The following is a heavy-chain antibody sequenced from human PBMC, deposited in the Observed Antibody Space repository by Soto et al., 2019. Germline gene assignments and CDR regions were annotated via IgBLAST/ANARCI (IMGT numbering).Heavy chain of an antibody. CDR3: ARMGLRYFDWSSNYYYYGMEV. Sequence: GASVKVSCKASGGTFSSYAISWVRQAPGQGLEWMGGIIPIFGTANYAQKFQGRVTITADESTSTAYMELSSLRSEDTAVYYCARMGLRYFDWSSNYYYYGMEVWGQGTTVTVSS. CDR2: IIPIFGTA. V-gene: IGHV1-69*13. J-gene: IGHJ6*02. D-gene: IGHD3-9*01. CDR1: GGTFSSYA.